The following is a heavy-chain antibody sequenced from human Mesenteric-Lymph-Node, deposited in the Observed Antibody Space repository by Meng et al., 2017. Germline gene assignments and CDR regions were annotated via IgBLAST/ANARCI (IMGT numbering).Heavy chain of an antibody. CDR1: GYTYTSYY. Sequence: ASVKVSCKASGYTYTSYYIQWVRQAPGQGLEWMGRINPNSGGTNYAQKFQGRVTMTRDTSISTAYMELSRLRSDDTAVYYCARAVVVVAATLFDPWGQGTLVTVSS. J-gene: IGHJ5*02. CDR2: INPNSGGT. D-gene: IGHD2-15*01. CDR3: ARAVVVVAATLFDP. V-gene: IGHV1-2*06.